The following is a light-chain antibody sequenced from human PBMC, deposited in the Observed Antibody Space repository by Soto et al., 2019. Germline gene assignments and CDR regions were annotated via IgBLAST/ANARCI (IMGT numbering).Light chain of an antibody. CDR2: QAS. CDR1: QSISSW. CDR3: QQYKTYSRT. V-gene: IGKV1-5*03. Sequence: DIQMTQSPSTLSASVGDRVTITCRASQSISSWLAWYKQKPGKAPALLIYQASTLESGVPSRFSGSGSATEFTLTISSLQPDDFATYYCQQYKTYSRTFGQGTKVDIK. J-gene: IGKJ1*01.